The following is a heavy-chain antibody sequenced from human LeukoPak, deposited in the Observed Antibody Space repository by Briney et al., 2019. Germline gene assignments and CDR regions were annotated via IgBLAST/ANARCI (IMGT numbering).Heavy chain of an antibody. Sequence: AGGSLRLSCAASGFPFSGYAIHWVRQAPGKGLEGVAVISHDGTNKYYADSVKGRFTISRDNSKNTLYLQMNSLRTEDTAVYYCARHRGPSLHSSGYFDYWGQGTLVTVSS. J-gene: IGHJ4*02. CDR1: GFPFSGYA. D-gene: IGHD3-22*01. CDR3: ARHRGPSLHSSGYFDY. CDR2: ISHDGTNK. V-gene: IGHV3-30-3*01.